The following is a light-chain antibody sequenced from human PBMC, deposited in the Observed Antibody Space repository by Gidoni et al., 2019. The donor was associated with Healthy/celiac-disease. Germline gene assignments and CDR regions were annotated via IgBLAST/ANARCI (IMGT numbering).Light chain of an antibody. CDR1: QSGLYSSNNKYY. CDR3: QQYYSTPRT. Sequence: DIVMTQSPDSLAGSLGQRATLNCKSSQSGLYSSNNKYYLAWYQQKPGQPTKLLIYWASTRESGVPDRCSGSGSGTDFTLTISSLQADDVAVYYCQQYYSTPRTFGQGTKVEIK. V-gene: IGKV4-1*01. CDR2: WAS. J-gene: IGKJ1*01.